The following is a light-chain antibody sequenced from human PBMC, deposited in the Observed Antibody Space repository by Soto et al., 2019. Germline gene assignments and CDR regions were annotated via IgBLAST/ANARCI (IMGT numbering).Light chain of an antibody. Sequence: DIQMTQSPSSLAASVGDRVTISCRASQTIGNFLNWYQRKSGKAPKLLIYAASSLQSGVPSRFSGSGSGTDFTLTISSLQPEDFTTYYCQQSYSEAWTFAQGTKVAIK. J-gene: IGKJ1*01. V-gene: IGKV1-39*01. CDR1: QTIGNF. CDR3: QQSYSEAWT. CDR2: AAS.